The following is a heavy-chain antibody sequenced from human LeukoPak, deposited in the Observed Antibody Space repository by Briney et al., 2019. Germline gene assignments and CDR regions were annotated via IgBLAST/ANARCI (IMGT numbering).Heavy chain of an antibody. CDR2: ISGSGGST. J-gene: IGHJ4*03. Sequence: PGGSLRLSCAASGFTFSSYAMSWVRQAPGKGLEWVSAISGSGGSTYYADSVKGRFTIPRDNSKNTLYLQMNSLRAEDTAVYYCAALNGIVGAEYYFDYWGQGTTVTVSS. V-gene: IGHV3-23*01. CDR1: GFTFSSYA. CDR3: AALNGIVGAEYYFDY. D-gene: IGHD1-26*01.